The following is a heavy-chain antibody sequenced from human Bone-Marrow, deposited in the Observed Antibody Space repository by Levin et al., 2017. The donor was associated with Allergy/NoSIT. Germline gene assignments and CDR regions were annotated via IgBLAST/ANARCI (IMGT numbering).Heavy chain of an antibody. V-gene: IGHV4-61*01. CDR1: GGSVSSGSYY. D-gene: IGHD6-13*01. CDR2: IYYSGST. CDR3: AREGNEEGWQQPSRYFDY. J-gene: IGHJ4*02. Sequence: SETLSLTCTVSGGSVSSGSYYWSWIRQPPGKGLEWIGYIYYSGSTNYNPSLKSRVTISVDTSKNQFSLKLSSVTAADTAVYYCAREGNEEGWQQPSRYFDYWGQGTLVTVSS.